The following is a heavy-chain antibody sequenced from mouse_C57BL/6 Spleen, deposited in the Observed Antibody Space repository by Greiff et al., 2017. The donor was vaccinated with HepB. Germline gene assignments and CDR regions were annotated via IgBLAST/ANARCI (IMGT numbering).Heavy chain of an antibody. CDR2: IYPGDGDT. D-gene: IGHD1-1*01. J-gene: IGHJ1*03. V-gene: IGHV1-80*01. CDR3: ARNYYGSSYWYFDV. CDR1: GYAFSSYW. Sequence: VQLQQSGAELVKPGASVKISCKASGYAFSSYWMNWVKQRPGKGLEWIGQIYPGDGDTNYNGKFKGKATLTADKSSSTAYMQLSSLTSEDSAVYCCARNYYGSSYWYFDVWGTGTTVTVSS.